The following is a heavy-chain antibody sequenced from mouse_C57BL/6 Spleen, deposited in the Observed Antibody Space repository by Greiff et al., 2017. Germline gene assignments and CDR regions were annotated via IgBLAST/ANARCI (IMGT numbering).Heavy chain of an antibody. CDR1: GYSFTSYY. CDR3: ARSTDDGYYVYAMDY. V-gene: IGHV1-66*01. Sequence: VQLQQSGPELVKPGASVKISCKASGYSFTSYYIHWVKQRPGQGLEWIGWIYPGSGNTKYNEKFKGKATLTADTSSSTAYMQLSSLTSEDSAVYYCARSTDDGYYVYAMDYWGQGTSVTVSS. J-gene: IGHJ4*01. CDR2: IYPGSGNT. D-gene: IGHD2-3*01.